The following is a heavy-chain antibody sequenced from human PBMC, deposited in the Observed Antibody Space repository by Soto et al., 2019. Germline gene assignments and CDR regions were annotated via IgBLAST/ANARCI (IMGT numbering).Heavy chain of an antibody. CDR2: ISGSGGST. Sequence: GGSLRLSCAASGFTFSSYAMSWVRQAPGKGLEWVSAISGSGGSTFYADSVRGRFTFSRDNSKNTLYLQMNSLRAEDTAVYYCARISSTSSTTYWGQGTRVTVSS. CDR3: ARISSTSSTTY. CDR1: GFTFSSYA. J-gene: IGHJ4*02. V-gene: IGHV3-23*01. D-gene: IGHD2-2*01.